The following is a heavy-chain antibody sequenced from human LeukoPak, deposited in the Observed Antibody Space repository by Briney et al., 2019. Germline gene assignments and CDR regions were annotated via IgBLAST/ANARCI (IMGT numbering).Heavy chain of an antibody. D-gene: IGHD1-7*01. V-gene: IGHV3-9*01. CDR3: ARDEGNWNYDALAFDI. J-gene: IGHJ3*02. Sequence: GGSLRLSCAASGFTFDDYAMHWVRQAPGKGLEWVSGISWNSGSIGYADSVKGRFTISRDNAKNSLYLQMNSLRAEDTAVYYCARDEGNWNYDALAFDIWGQGTMVTVSS. CDR2: ISWNSGSI. CDR1: GFTFDDYA.